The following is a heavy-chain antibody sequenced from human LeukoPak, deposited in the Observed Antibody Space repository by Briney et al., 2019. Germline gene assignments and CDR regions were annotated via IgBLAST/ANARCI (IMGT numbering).Heavy chain of an antibody. D-gene: IGHD4-11*01. CDR3: AREDSNYGVYYYYYMDV. CDR2: IIPIFGTA. V-gene: IGHV1-69*05. Sequence: SSVKVSCKASGGTFSSYAISWVRQAPGQGLEWMGRIIPIFGTANYAQKFQGRVTITTDESTSTAYMELSSLRSEDTAVYYCAREDSNYGVYYYYYMDVWGKVTTVTVSS. CDR1: GGTFSSYA. J-gene: IGHJ6*03.